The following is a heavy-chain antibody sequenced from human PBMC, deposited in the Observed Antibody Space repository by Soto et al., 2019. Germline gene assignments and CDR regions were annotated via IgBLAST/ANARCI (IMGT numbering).Heavy chain of an antibody. CDR3: AKVAVTTVGHYYYMDV. J-gene: IGHJ6*03. D-gene: IGHD4-17*01. CDR1: GFTFSSYA. Sequence: EVQLLESGGGLVQPGGSLRLSCAASGFTFSSYAMSWVRQAPGKGLEWVSAISGSGGSTYYADSVKGRFTISRDNSKNTLYLQMNSVRAEDTAVYYCAKVAVTTVGHYYYMDVWGKGTTVTVSS. V-gene: IGHV3-23*01. CDR2: ISGSGGST.